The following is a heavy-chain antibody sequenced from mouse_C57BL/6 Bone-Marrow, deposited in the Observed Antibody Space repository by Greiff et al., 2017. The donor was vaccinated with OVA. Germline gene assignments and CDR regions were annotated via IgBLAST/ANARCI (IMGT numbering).Heavy chain of an antibody. V-gene: IGHV1-59*01. Sequence: VQLQQPGAELVRPGTSVKLSCKASGYTFTSYWMHWVKQRPGQGLEWIGVIDPSDSYTNYNQKFKGKATLTVDTSSSTAYMQLSSLTSEDSAVYYCALITTVPCAYWGQGTLVTVSA. J-gene: IGHJ3*01. CDR2: IDPSDSYT. CDR3: ALITTVPCAY. D-gene: IGHD1-1*01. CDR1: GYTFTSYW.